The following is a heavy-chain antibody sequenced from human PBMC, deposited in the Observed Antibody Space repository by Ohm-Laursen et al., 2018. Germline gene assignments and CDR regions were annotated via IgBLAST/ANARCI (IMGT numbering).Heavy chain of an antibody. V-gene: IGHV1-46*01. CDR3: ARDRSLYYFDY. Sequence: SVKVSCNASGYTFTSYYMHWVRQAPGQGLEWMGIINPSGGSTSYAQKFQGRVTMTRDTSTSTVYMELSSLGSEDTAVYYCARDRSLYYFDYWGQGTLVTVSS. CDR1: GYTFTSYY. CDR2: INPSGGST. J-gene: IGHJ4*02. D-gene: IGHD3-16*02.